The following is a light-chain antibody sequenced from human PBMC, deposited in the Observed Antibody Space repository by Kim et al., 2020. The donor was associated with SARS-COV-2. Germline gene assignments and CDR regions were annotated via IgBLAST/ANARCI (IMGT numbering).Light chain of an antibody. CDR3: AAWDDSLNGLWV. V-gene: IGLV1-44*01. CDR1: SSNIGSNT. CDR2: RDN. Sequence: ELTQPPSASGTPGQKVTVSCSGSSSNIGSNTVNWYQQLPGTAPKLLIYRDNQRPSGVPDRFSGSKSGTSASLAISGLQSEDEADYFCAAWDDSLNGLWVFGGGTKLTVL. J-gene: IGLJ3*02.